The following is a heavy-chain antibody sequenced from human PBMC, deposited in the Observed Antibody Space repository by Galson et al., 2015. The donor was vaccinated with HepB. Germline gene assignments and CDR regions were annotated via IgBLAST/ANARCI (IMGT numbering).Heavy chain of an antibody. CDR1: GYTFTSYG. Sequence: QSGAEVKKPGASVKVSCKASGYTFTSYGISWVRQAPGQGLEWMGWINAYNDNTNYAQKLQGRITMTTDTSTSTAYMELRSLRSDDTAVYYCARLGLGRFLEWLPNYYFDYWGQGTLVTVSS. V-gene: IGHV1-18*04. CDR2: INAYNDNT. D-gene: IGHD3-3*01. CDR3: ARLGLGRFLEWLPNYYFDY. J-gene: IGHJ4*02.